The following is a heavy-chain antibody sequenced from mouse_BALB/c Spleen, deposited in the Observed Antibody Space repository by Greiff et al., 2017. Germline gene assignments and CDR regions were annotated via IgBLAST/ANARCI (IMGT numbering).Heavy chain of an antibody. CDR1: GFNIKDTY. Sequence: EVQLQESGAELVKPGASVKLSCTASGFNIKDTYMPWVKQRPEQGLEWIGRIDPANGNTKYDPKFQGKATITADTSSNTAYLQLSSLTSENTAVYYCAASTMITTIYAMDYWGQGTSVTVSS. CDR2: IDPANGNT. J-gene: IGHJ4*01. D-gene: IGHD2-4*01. CDR3: AASTMITTIYAMDY. V-gene: IGHV14-3*02.